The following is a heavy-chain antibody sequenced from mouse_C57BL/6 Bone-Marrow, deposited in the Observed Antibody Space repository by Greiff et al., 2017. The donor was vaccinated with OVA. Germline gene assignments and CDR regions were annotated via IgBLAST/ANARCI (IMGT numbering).Heavy chain of an antibody. Sequence: EVKLMESGGGLVQPGGSLKLSYAASGFTFSDYYMYWVRQTPEKRLEWVAYISNGGGSTYYPDTVKGRFTISRDNAKNTLYLQMSRLKSEDTAMYYCARPGFAYWGQGTLVTVSA. CDR2: ISNGGGST. J-gene: IGHJ3*01. V-gene: IGHV5-12*01. CDR3: ARPGFAY. CDR1: GFTFSDYY.